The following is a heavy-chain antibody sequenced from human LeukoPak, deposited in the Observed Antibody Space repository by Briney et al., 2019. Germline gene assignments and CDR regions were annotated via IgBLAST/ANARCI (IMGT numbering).Heavy chain of an antibody. D-gene: IGHD4-17*01. Sequence: ASPKVSCKPSRYRFTRYGIISVRQAPEQRVWCMARISAHNGNTNYEQKLQGRVTMTTDTSTSTAYMELRSLRSDDTAVYYCARGDDYGDYLSAFDIWGQGTMVTVSS. CDR3: ARGDDYGDYLSAFDI. CDR1: RYRFTRYG. CDR2: ISAHNGNT. V-gene: IGHV1-18*04. J-gene: IGHJ3*02.